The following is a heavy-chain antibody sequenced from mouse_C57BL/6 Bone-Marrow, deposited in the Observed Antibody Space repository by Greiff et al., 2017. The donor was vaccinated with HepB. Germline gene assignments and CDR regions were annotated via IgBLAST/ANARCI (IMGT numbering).Heavy chain of an antibody. J-gene: IGHJ4*01. CDR1: GYTFTDYN. CDR3: ARGAQATDAMDY. V-gene: IGHV1-18*01. CDR2: INPNNGGT. D-gene: IGHD3-2*02. Sequence: VQLKESGPELVKPGASVKIPCKASGYTFTDYNMDWVKQSHGKSLEWIGDINPNNGGTIYNQKFKGKATLTVDKSSSTAYMELRSLTSEDTAVYYCARGAQATDAMDYWGQGTSVTVSS.